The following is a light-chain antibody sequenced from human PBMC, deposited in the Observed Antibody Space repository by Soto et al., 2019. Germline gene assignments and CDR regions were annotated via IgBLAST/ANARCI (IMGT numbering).Light chain of an antibody. CDR3: CAYAGINTVI. V-gene: IGLV2-8*01. Sequence: QSVLTQPPSASGSPGQSVTISCTGTKSDIGVYDFVSWYQHHPGKAPRLIIYEVVQRPSGVPDRFSGSKSGNTASLTVSGLQAADEADYYCCAYAGINTVIFGGGTKVTVL. CDR1: KSDIGVYDF. J-gene: IGLJ2*01. CDR2: EVV.